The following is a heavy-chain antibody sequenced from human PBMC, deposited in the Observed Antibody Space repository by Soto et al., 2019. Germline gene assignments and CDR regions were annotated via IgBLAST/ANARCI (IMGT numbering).Heavy chain of an antibody. CDR1: GFTFSRYG. J-gene: IGHJ6*02. V-gene: IGHV3-30-3*01. CDR3: ARDRAPDSYGSYMDV. D-gene: IGHD5-18*01. Sequence: PGGSLRLSCAASGFTFSRYGMQWVRQAPGKGLEWVAVISYDGSDKYYADSVKGRFTISRDNSKNTLYLQMNSLRAEDTAVYYCARDRAPDSYGSYMDVWGQGTTVTVSS. CDR2: ISYDGSDK.